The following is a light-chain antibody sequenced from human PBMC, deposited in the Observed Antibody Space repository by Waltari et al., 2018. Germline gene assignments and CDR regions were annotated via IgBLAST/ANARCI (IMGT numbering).Light chain of an antibody. V-gene: IGLV2-8*01. CDR1: SSDVGAYNY. Sequence: QSALTQPPSASGSPGQSVTISCTGSSSDVGAYNYDSWYQQHPGKAHKLMIYEVSKRPSGVPDRFSGSKSGNTASLTVSGLQADDEADYYCSSFAGSNRFGVFGGGTKLTVL. CDR2: EVS. J-gene: IGLJ3*02. CDR3: SSFAGSNRFGV.